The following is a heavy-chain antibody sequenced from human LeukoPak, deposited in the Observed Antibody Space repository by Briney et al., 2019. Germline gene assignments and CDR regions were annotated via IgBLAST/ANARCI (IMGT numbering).Heavy chain of an antibody. CDR3: SRPVVAVGDFDS. J-gene: IGHJ3*02. CDR2: IEVDGSDS. CDR1: GFTFSDPG. V-gene: IGHV3-7*01. Sequence: PGGSLRLSRAASGFTFSDPGMSWVRQVPGKGLEWVANIEVDGSDSYYLASVKGRFTISRDNVRNSLYLQMNSLRAEDTAIHYFSRPVVAVGDFDSCSQGTVVTASS. D-gene: IGHD6-19*01.